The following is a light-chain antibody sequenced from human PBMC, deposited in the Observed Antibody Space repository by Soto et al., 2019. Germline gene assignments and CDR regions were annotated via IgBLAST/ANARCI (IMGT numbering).Light chain of an antibody. CDR2: GNI. CDR1: SSNIGAGYD. CDR3: QSYDSRLSAV. J-gene: IGLJ1*01. V-gene: IGLV1-40*01. Sequence: QSVLTQPPSVSGAPGQRVTISCTGSSSNIGAGYDVHWYQQLPGTAPKLLMYGNINRPSGVPDRFSGSKSGTSASLAITGLQAEDEADYYCQSYDSRLSAVFGTGTKVTVL.